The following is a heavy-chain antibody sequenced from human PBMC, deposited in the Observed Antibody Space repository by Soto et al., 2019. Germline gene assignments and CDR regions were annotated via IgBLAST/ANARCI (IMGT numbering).Heavy chain of an antibody. J-gene: IGHJ4*02. Sequence: PSETLSLTCSVSGDSITTNGYYWGWIRQPPGKGLQWIGNVYWTGSTFSHPSLTSRVFISVDTSKNEFSLRLTSVTAADTAVYYCARSHYTYGLFMDYWGPGTLVTVSS. D-gene: IGHD2-8*01. CDR2: VYWTGST. V-gene: IGHV4-39*01. CDR1: GDSITTNGYY. CDR3: ARSHYTYGLFMDY.